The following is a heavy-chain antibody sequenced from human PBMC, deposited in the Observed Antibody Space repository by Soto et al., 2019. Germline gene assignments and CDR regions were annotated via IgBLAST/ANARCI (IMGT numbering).Heavy chain of an antibody. CDR3: AFARGGRGYSGYDPHYYYYYGMDV. V-gene: IGHV1-69*13. D-gene: IGHD5-12*01. Sequence: ASVKVSCKASGGTFSSYAISWVRQAPGQGLEWMGGIIPIFGTANYAQKFQGRVTITADVSTSTAYMELSSLRSEDTAVYYCAFARGGRGYSGYDPHYYYYYGMDVWGQGTTVTVSS. CDR1: GGTFSSYA. CDR2: IIPIFGTA. J-gene: IGHJ6*02.